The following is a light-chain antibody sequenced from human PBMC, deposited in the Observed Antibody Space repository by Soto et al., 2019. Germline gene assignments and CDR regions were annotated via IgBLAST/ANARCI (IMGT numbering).Light chain of an antibody. CDR1: QSVSSAL. CDR3: QQDESSPLT. CDR2: RAS. J-gene: IGKJ4*01. V-gene: IGKV3-20*01. Sequence: EIVLTQSPDTLSLSPGERATLSCRASQSVSSALLAWYQQKPGQAPRLLIYRASTRATGIPDRFTGSGSGTDFTLTISRLEPEDFAGYYCQQDESSPLTFCGGTKVEIK.